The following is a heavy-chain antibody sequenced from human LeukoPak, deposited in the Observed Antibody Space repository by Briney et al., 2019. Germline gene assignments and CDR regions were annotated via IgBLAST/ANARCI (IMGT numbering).Heavy chain of an antibody. CDR3: SKDWGEYYYGSGSYYNSDGY. D-gene: IGHD3-10*01. CDR1: GFTFSTYG. CDR2: ISNDGYTQ. V-gene: IGHV3-30*18. J-gene: IGHJ4*02. Sequence: GRSLRLSCEASGFTFSTYGMHWVRQAPGRGLEWMAVISNDGYTQYYADSVKGRFTISRDNSKNALFLQMNSLRAEDTAVYYCSKDWGEYYYGSGSYYNSDGYWGQGTLVTVSS.